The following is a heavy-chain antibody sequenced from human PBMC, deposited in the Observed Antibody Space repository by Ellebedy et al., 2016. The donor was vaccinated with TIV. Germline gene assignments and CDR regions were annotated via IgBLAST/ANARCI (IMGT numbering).Heavy chain of an antibody. CDR3: ARGSGSGSYFGAFDI. V-gene: IGHV1-69*13. CDR2: IIPIFGTA. J-gene: IGHJ3*02. Sequence: SVKVSXXASGGTFSSYAISWVRQAPGQGLEWMGGIIPIFGTANYAQKFQGRVTITADESTSTAYMELSSLRSEDTAVYYCARGSGSGSYFGAFDIWGQGTMVTVSS. CDR1: GGTFSSYA. D-gene: IGHD1-26*01.